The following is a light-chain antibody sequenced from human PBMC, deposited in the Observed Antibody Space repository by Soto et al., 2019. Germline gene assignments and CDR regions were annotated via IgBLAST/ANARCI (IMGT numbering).Light chain of an antibody. J-gene: IGKJ1*01. V-gene: IGKV1-5*03. CDR2: KAS. CDR1: QTISSW. CDR3: QHYNSYSEA. Sequence: QMTQSPSTLSGSVGDRVTITCRASQTISSWLAWYQQKPGKAPKLLIYKASTLKSGVPSRFSGSGSGTEFTLTISSLQPDDFATYYCQHYNSYSEAVGQGTKVE.